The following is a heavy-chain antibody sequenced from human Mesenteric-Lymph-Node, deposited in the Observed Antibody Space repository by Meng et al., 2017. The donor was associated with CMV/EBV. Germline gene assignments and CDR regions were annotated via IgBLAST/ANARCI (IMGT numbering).Heavy chain of an antibody. CDR1: GGSFSGYY. V-gene: IGHV4-59*01. Sequence: LRLSCAVYGGSFSGYYWTWIRQPPGKGLEWIGYIFYTGTSNYNPSLKSRVTMSVDTSKNQFSLRLSSVTAADTAVYFCVRNRVLITGVRGYWFDPWGQGTLVTVSS. CDR3: VRNRVLITGVRGYWFDP. D-gene: IGHD1-20*01. J-gene: IGHJ5*02. CDR2: IFYTGTS.